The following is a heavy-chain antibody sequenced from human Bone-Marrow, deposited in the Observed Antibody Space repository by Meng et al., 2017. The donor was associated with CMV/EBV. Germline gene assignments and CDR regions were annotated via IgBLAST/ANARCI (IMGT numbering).Heavy chain of an antibody. V-gene: IGHV6-1*01. Sequence: SQSLSLTCAISGDSVSSNTAAWNWIRQTPTRGIEWLGRTYYRSKWYDDFAISVKSRITINPDTSKNQFSLHLSSVTPEDTAVYYCARDHRVGGYWKNYYGMDVWGQGTTVTVSS. D-gene: IGHD5-12*01. CDR2: TYYRSKWYD. CDR3: ARDHRVGGYWKNYYGMDV. CDR1: GDSVSSNTAA. J-gene: IGHJ6*02.